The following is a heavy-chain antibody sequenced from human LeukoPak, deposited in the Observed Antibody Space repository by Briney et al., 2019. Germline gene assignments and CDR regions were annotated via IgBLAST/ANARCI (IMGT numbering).Heavy chain of an antibody. J-gene: IGHJ5*02. CDR2: MNPNSGNT. CDR1: GYTFTSYD. V-gene: IGHV1-8*01. Sequence: ASVKVSCKASGYTFTSYDINWVRQPTGQGLEWMGWMNPNSGNTGYAQRFQGRVTMTRNTSISTAYMELSSLRSEDTAVYYCARGLYCSSTSCYTSYWFDPWGQGTLVTVSS. CDR3: ARGLYCSSTSCYTSYWFDP. D-gene: IGHD2-2*02.